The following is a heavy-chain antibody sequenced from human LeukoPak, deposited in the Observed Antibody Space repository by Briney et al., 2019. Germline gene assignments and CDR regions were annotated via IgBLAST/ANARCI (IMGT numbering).Heavy chain of an antibody. Sequence: GASVKVSCKASGYTFTSYGISWVRQAPGQGLEWMGWISAYNGNTNYAQKLQGRVTMTTDTSTSTAYMELRSLRSDDTAVYYCARDSGIVGATWYYYGMDVWGQGTTVTVSS. CDR2: ISAYNGNT. V-gene: IGHV1-18*01. D-gene: IGHD1-26*01. CDR1: GYTFTSYG. J-gene: IGHJ6*02. CDR3: ARDSGIVGATWYYYGMDV.